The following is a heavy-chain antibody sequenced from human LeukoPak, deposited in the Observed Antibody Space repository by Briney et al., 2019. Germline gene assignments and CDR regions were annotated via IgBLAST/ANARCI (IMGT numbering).Heavy chain of an antibody. CDR2: VSYDGKNK. Sequence: GGSLRLSRVASGFTFSNFGMHWVRQAPGKGLEWVAIVSYDGKNKFYADSIKGRLTVSRDNSKNTVYLQMNSLRTEDTAVYYCANDPDYGIDSWGQGTLVIVSS. V-gene: IGHV3-30*18. CDR1: GFTFSNFG. J-gene: IGHJ4*02. D-gene: IGHD4-17*01. CDR3: ANDPDYGIDS.